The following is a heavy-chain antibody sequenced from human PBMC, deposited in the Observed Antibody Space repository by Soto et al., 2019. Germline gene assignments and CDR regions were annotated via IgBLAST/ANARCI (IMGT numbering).Heavy chain of an antibody. V-gene: IGHV1-18*04. CDR2: ISAYNGNT. CDR3: ARDIVEMATIGRGAFDI. Sequence: GASVKVSCKASGYTFTSYGISWVRQAPGQGLEWMGWISAYNGNTNYAQKLQGRVTMTTDTSTSTAYMELRSLRSDDTAVYYCARDIVEMATIGRGAFDIWGQGTMVTVSS. CDR1: GYTFTSYG. J-gene: IGHJ3*02. D-gene: IGHD5-12*01.